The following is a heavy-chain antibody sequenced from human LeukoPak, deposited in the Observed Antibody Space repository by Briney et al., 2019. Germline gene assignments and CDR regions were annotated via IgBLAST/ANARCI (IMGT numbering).Heavy chain of an antibody. J-gene: IGHJ3*02. D-gene: IGHD3-22*01. V-gene: IGHV4-34*01. CDR2: INHSGST. Sequence: PSETLSLTCAVYGGSFSGYYWSWIRQPPGKGLEWIGEINHSGSTNYNPSLKSRVTISVDTSKNQFSLKLSSVTAADTAVYYCAADPHYYDSSGYYSWNAFDIWGQGTMVTVSS. CDR3: AADPHYYDSSGYYSWNAFDI. CDR1: GGSFSGYY.